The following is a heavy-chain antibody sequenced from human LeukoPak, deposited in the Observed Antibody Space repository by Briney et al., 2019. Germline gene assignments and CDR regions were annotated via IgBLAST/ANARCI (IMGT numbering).Heavy chain of an antibody. Sequence: SETLSLTCAVYGGSFSGYYWSWIRQPPGQGLEWIGEINHSGSTNYNPSLKSRVTISVDTSKNQFSLMLSSVTAADTAVYYCATAAWNDTAFDIWGQGTMVTVSS. V-gene: IGHV4-34*01. CDR3: ATAAWNDTAFDI. CDR1: GGSFSGYY. CDR2: INHSGST. J-gene: IGHJ3*02. D-gene: IGHD1-1*01.